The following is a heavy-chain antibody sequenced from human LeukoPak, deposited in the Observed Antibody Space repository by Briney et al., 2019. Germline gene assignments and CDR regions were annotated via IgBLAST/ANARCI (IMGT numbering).Heavy chain of an antibody. D-gene: IGHD3-9*01. Sequence: SETLSLTCTVSGGSISSYYWSWIWQPPGKGLEWIGYIYYGGSTNYNPSLKSRVTISVDTSKNQFSLKLSSVTAADTAVYYCARGSYDILTGYSIDYWGQGTLVTVSS. CDR3: ARGSYDILTGYSIDY. J-gene: IGHJ4*02. V-gene: IGHV4-59*01. CDR2: IYYGGST. CDR1: GGSISSYY.